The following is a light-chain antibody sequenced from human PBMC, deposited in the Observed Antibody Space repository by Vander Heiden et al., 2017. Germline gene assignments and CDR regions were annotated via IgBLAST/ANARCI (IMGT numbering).Light chain of an antibody. V-gene: IGKV3-11*01. CDR1: QSVTRY. Sequence: EIVLTQTPATLSLSPGERATLSCRASQSVTRYLAWYQQKPCQAPRLLIYGASNRATGIPARFTRSESGTDFTLTISSLDLEDFAVYYFHRRTNWRLTFGGGTKVEIK. J-gene: IGKJ4*01. CDR2: GAS. CDR3: HRRTNWRLT.